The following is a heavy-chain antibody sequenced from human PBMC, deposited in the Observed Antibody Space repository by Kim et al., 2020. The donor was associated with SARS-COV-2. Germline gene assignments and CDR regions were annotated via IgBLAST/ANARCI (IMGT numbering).Heavy chain of an antibody. CDR1: GGSISSYY. CDR2: IYYSGST. V-gene: IGHV4-59*01. CDR3: ARHPLRGDYGDYDFDP. D-gene: IGHD4-17*01. J-gene: IGHJ5*02. Sequence: SETLSLTCTVSGGSISSYYWSWIRQPPGKGLEWIGYIYYSGSTNYNPSLKSRVTISVDTSKNQFSLKLSSVTAADTAVYYCARHPLRGDYGDYDFDPWGQGTLVTVSS.